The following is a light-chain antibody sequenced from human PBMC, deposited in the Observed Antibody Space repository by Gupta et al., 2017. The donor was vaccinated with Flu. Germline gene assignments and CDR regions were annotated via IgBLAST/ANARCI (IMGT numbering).Light chain of an antibody. V-gene: IGKV1-5*03. CDR3: QFRHA. J-gene: IGKJ2*01. Sequence: DIQMTQFPSTLSASVGDRVTITCRASQSIRSLLAWYQQKPGKAPKIVIYTTTVLESGVTSRFSDSGSGTEFTLTSNSMQPDDSATYDGQFRHAFGEGTKVEIK. CDR2: TTT. CDR1: QSIRSL.